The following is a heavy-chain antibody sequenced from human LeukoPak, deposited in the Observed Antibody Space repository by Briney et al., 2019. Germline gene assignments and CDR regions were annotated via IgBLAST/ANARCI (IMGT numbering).Heavy chain of an antibody. CDR3: AKGCGIVVVPAAICD. CDR2: IWYDGTNK. Sequence: PGGSLRLSCAASGFAFSSFGMHWVRQAPGKGLEWVAVIWYDGTNKYYADSVKGRFTISRDNSLDTLYLQMNSLRVEDTAVYYCAKGCGIVVVPAAICDWGQGTLLTVSS. D-gene: IGHD2-2*01. J-gene: IGHJ4*02. V-gene: IGHV3-33*06. CDR1: GFAFSSFG.